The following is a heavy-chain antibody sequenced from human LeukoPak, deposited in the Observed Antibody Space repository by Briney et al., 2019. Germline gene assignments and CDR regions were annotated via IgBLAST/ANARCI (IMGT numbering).Heavy chain of an antibody. V-gene: IGHV3-7*01. CDR3: ARMSSSSWYVCDF. Sequence: GGSLRLSCVASGFTFSSYWMTWVRQAPGKGLEWVANIKQDGSEKYYVDSVMGRFTISRDNAKNSLYLQMNSLRAEDTAVYYCARMSSSSWYVCDFWGQGTLVTVSS. J-gene: IGHJ4*02. D-gene: IGHD6-13*01. CDR1: GFTFSSYW. CDR2: IKQDGSEK.